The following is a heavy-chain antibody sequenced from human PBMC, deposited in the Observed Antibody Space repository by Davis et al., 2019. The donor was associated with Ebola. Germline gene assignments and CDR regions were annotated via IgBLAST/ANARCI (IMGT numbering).Heavy chain of an antibody. Sequence: GESLKISCAASGFTFRDYSMHWVRHAPGTGLEWVSFISSRRRTIYYADSVRGRFTISRDNAKNSLYLQMNSLRAEDTAVYYCAIANRGPVADTGDYWGQGTLVTVSS. V-gene: IGHV3-48*04. CDR1: GFTFRDYS. CDR3: AIANRGPVADTGDY. D-gene: IGHD6-19*01. J-gene: IGHJ4*02. CDR2: ISSRRRTI.